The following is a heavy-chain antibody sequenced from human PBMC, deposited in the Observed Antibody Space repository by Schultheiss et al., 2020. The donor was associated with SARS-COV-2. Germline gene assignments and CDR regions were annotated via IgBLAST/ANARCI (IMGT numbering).Heavy chain of an antibody. D-gene: IGHD6-13*01. CDR2: ISWNSGSI. CDR3: ASMAAAGTPFDY. CDR1: GFTFSSYA. J-gene: IGHJ4*02. Sequence: SLKISCAASGFTFSSYAMSWVRQAPGKGLEWVSGISWNSGSIGYADSVKGRFTISRDNAKNSLYLQMNSLRAEDTALYYCASMAAAGTPFDYWGQGTLVTVSS. V-gene: IGHV3-9*01.